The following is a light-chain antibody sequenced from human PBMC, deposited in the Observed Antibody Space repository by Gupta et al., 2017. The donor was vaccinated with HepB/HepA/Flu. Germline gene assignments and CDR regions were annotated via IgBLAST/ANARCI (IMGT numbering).Light chain of an antibody. J-gene: IGLJ3*02. CDR3: CSYGGSYSFWV. Sequence: QSALTQPRSVSGSPGQSVTISCTGTSSDIGGYNHVSWYQQHPGKVPKVMIYDVNKRPSGVPDRFSGSKSGTTASLTISGLQAEDEADYYCCSYGGSYSFWVFGGGTKLTVL. V-gene: IGLV2-11*01. CDR2: DVN. CDR1: SSDIGGYNH.